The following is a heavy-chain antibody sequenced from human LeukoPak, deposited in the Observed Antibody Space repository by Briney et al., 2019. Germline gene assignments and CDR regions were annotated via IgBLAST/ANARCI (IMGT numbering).Heavy chain of an antibody. Sequence: GGSLRLSCAASGFTFSTYSMNWVRQAPGKGLEWVSSIKSSSSFIYYADSVKGRFTISRDNAKNSLYLQMNSLRAEDTAVYYCASFSTSGSISDYWGRGTLVTVSS. D-gene: IGHD2/OR15-2a*01. V-gene: IGHV3-21*01. CDR1: GFTFSTYS. J-gene: IGHJ4*02. CDR3: ASFSTSGSISDY. CDR2: IKSSSSFI.